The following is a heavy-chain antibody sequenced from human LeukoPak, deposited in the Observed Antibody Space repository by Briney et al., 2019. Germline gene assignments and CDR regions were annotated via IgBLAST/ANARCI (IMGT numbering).Heavy chain of an antibody. V-gene: IGHV4-61*02. CDR1: GGSISSGSYY. D-gene: IGHD3-3*01. CDR2: IYTSGST. J-gene: IGHJ4*02. CDR3: ARAHGYYDFWSGYSD. Sequence: SQTLSLTCTVSGGSISSGSYYWSWIWQPAGKGLEWIGRIYTSGSTNYNPSLKSRVTISVDTSKNQFSLKLSSVTAADTAVYYCARAHGYYDFWSGYSDWGQGTLVTVSS.